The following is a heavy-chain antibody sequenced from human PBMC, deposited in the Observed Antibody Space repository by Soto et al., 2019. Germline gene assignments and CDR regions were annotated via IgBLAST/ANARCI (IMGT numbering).Heavy chain of an antibody. J-gene: IGHJ4*02. CDR1: GYTFTSYA. D-gene: IGHD5-12*01. CDR3: ATPIVAFY. Sequence: ASVKVSCKASGYTFTSYAIHWVPQAPGQRLEWMGWINAGNGNTKYSQKFQGRVIITRDTSAGTAYMELRSLRSEDTAVYYCATPIVAFYWGQGTLVTVSS. CDR2: INAGNGNT. V-gene: IGHV1-3*01.